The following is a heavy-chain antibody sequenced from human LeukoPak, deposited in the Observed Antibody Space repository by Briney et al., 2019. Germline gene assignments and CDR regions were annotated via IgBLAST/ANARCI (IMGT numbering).Heavy chain of an antibody. Sequence: SETLSLTCAVFGGSFSGYYWNWIRQPPEKGLEWIGEINQSGSINYNPPLKSRVTMSVDTSKNQFSLKLSSVTAADTAVYYCARGSYGDYGFKHWYFDLWGRGTLVTVS. D-gene: IGHD4-17*01. CDR3: ARGSYGDYGFKHWYFDL. V-gene: IGHV4-34*01. CDR2: INQSGSI. CDR1: GGSFSGYY. J-gene: IGHJ2*01.